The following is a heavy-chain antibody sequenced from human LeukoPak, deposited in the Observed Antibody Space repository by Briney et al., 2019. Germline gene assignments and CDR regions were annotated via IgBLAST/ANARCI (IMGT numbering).Heavy chain of an antibody. CDR3: ARGDYYYYYMDV. CDR1: GYTFSSYD. V-gene: IGHV1-8*03. J-gene: IGHJ6*03. Sequence: ASVKVSCKASGYTFSSYDINWVRQATGQGLEWMGWMNPNSGNTGYAQKFQGRVTITRNTSISTVYMELSSLRSEDTAVYYCARGDYYYYYMDVWGKGTTVTVSS. CDR2: MNPNSGNT.